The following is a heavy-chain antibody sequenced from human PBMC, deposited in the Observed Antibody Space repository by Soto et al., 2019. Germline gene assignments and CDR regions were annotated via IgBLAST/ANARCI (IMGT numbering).Heavy chain of an antibody. CDR1: GGSISSYY. Sequence: XXTLSLPCTVSGGSISSYYWRWIRQPPGKGLEWIGYIYYSGSTNYNPSLKSRVTISVDTSKNQFSLKLSSVTAADTAVYYCARIEKYSGSSYWGQGTLVTVSS. V-gene: IGHV4-59*01. D-gene: IGHD1-26*01. J-gene: IGHJ4*02. CDR2: IYYSGST. CDR3: ARIEKYSGSSY.